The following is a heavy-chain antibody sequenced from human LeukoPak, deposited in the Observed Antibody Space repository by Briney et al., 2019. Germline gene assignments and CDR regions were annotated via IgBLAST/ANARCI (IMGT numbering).Heavy chain of an antibody. CDR1: GYSFTSYW. Sequence: GESLKISCKGSGYSFTSYWIGWVRQMPGKGLEWMGIIYPGDSDTRYSPSFQGQVTISADKSISTAYLQWSSLKASDTAMCYCARHWDYGGQNEPFDYWGQGTLVTVSS. D-gene: IGHD4-17*01. CDR3: ARHWDYGGQNEPFDY. CDR2: IYPGDSDT. J-gene: IGHJ4*02. V-gene: IGHV5-51*01.